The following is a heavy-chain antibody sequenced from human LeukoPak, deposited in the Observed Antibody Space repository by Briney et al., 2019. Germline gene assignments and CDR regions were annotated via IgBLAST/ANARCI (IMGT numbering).Heavy chain of an antibody. V-gene: IGHV4-39*01. D-gene: IGHD6-19*01. J-gene: IGHJ4*02. CDR1: GGSISSSSYY. CDR2: IYYSGST. Sequence: SETLSLTCTVSGGSISSSSYYWGWIRQAPGTGLEWIGSIYYSGSTYYNPSLKSRVTISVDTSKNQFSLKLGSVTAADTAVYYCARHKSGWYYFDHWGQGTLVTVSS. CDR3: ARHKSGWYYFDH.